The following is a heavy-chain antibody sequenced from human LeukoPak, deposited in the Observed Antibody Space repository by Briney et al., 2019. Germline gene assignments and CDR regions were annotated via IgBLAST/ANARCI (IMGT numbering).Heavy chain of an antibody. CDR1: GYTFTVYF. D-gene: IGHD3-22*01. CDR3: ARELNYDSSGYYFDY. J-gene: IGHJ4*02. V-gene: IGHV1-2*02. CDR2: INPNSGGT. Sequence: ASVTVSCKASGYTFTVYFMHWVRQAPGQGLEGMGWINPNSGGTNYAQKFQGRVTMTRDTSISTAYMELSRLRSDDTAVYYCARELNYDSSGYYFDYWGQGTLVTVSS.